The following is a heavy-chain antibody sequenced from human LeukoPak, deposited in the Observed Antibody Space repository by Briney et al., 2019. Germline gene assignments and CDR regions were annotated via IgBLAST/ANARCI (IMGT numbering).Heavy chain of an antibody. J-gene: IGHJ5*02. CDR3: ARGFDWLSYS. CDR1: GYSFTSYF. Sequence: ASVKVSCKASGYSFTSYFMHWVRQAPGQGLEWMGIIDPSAGSTSYAQKFQGRVTMTRDTSISTAYMELSRLRSDDTAVYYCARGFDWLSYSWGQGTLVTVSS. D-gene: IGHD3-9*01. V-gene: IGHV1-46*01. CDR2: IDPSAGST.